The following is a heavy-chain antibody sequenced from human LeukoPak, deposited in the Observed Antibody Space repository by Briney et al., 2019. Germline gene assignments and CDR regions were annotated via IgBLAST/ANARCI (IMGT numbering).Heavy chain of an antibody. CDR3: ARSAVTTSPDWIDP. V-gene: IGHV4-59*11. J-gene: IGHJ5*02. CDR2: IYYSGST. D-gene: IGHD4-17*01. Sequence: SETLSLTCTVSGDSISSHYWSWIRQPPGKGLEWIGYIYYSGSTNYNPSLMSRVTISVDTSKKRFSLMLSAVTAADTAIYYCARSAVTTSPDWIDPWGQGTLVAVSS. CDR1: GDSISSHY.